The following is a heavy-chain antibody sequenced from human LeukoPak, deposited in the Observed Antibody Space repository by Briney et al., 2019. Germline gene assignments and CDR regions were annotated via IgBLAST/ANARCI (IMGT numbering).Heavy chain of an antibody. Sequence: SETLSLTCTVSGGSISSYHWSWIRQPAGKGLEWIGRIYTSGSIDHNPSLKSRVTMSLDTSKNQFSLKLSSVTAADTAVYSCATRVTGSDAEEYFQRWGQGTLVTVSS. V-gene: IGHV4-4*07. CDR2: IYTSGSI. CDR3: ATRVTGSDAEEYFQR. D-gene: IGHD4-17*01. J-gene: IGHJ1*01. CDR1: GGSISSYH.